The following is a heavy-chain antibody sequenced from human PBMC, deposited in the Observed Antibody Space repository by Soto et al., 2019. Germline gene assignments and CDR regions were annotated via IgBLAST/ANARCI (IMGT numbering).Heavy chain of an antibody. J-gene: IGHJ4*02. Sequence: EVQLLESGGGLVQPGGSLRLTCAASGFTFSSFAMTWVRQAPGKGLEWVSSLTGSGDSTYYADSVKGRFPISRDNSKNTLYLLMNSLRADDTALYYRAKGTAVTTGDMAYWGQGTLVTVSS. D-gene: IGHD4-17*01. CDR1: GFTFSSFA. CDR3: AKGTAVTTGDMAY. V-gene: IGHV3-23*01. CDR2: LTGSGDST.